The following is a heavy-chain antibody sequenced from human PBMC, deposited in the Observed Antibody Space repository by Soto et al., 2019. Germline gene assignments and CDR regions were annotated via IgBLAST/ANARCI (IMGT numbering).Heavy chain of an antibody. CDR2: IKQDGSEK. V-gene: IGHV3-7*01. D-gene: IGHD3-22*01. Sequence: GGSLRLSCAASGFTFSSYWMSWVRQAPGKGLEWAANIKQDGSEKYYVDSVKGRFTISRDNSKNTLYLQMNSLRAEDTAVYYCAKEYYYDNSGSYFGRWYFDLWGRGTLVTVSS. CDR1: GFTFSSYW. J-gene: IGHJ2*01. CDR3: AKEYYYDNSGSYFGRWYFDL.